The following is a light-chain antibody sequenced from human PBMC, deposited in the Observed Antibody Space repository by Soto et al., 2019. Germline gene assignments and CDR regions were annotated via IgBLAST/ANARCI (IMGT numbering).Light chain of an antibody. CDR1: SSDVGHYNY. CDR3: CSYTTTTSRV. CDR2: DVS. V-gene: IGLV2-14*03. J-gene: IGLJ1*01. Sequence: QSALTQPASVSGSPGQSITISCTGTSSDVGHYNYVSWYQQHPGNAPKLVIYDVSIRASGVSDRFSGSKSGNTASLTISGLQAEDVADYYCCSYTTTTSRVFGTGTKLTVL.